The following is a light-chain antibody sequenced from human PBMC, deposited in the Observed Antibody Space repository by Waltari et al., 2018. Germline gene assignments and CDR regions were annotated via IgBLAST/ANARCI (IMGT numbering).Light chain of an antibody. CDR3: GTWDSSLSAAV. J-gene: IGLJ7*01. CDR2: ENN. CDR1: SHNIGNNY. Sequence: QSVLTQPPSVSAAPGQKVTIPCSGSSHNIGNNYVSWYQQLPGTAPKLLSYENNERPSGIPDRFSGSKSGTSATLGITGLQTGDEADYYCGTWDSSLSAAVFGGGTQLTVL. V-gene: IGLV1-51*02.